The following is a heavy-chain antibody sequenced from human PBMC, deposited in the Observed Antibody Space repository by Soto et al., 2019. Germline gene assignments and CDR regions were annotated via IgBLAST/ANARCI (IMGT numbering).Heavy chain of an antibody. V-gene: IGHV4-39*01. CDR2: IHNTXGP. J-gene: IGHJ4*02. CDR1: SDSIISSSYY. CDR3: ASRYGQSEFDH. Sequence: XXTLFLTCSVSSDSIISSSYYWGWIRQSRGEGLERTAXIHNTXGPQHNTSPDXXVTFSVDXXENQSSLRMPSVTAADTAVYYCASRYGQSEFDHWGQGSLVTVSS. D-gene: IGHD3-9*01.